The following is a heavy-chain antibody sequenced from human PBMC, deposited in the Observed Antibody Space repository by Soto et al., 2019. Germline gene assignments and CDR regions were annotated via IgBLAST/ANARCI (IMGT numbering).Heavy chain of an antibody. CDR3: ARARADTGGSAADY. J-gene: IGHJ4*02. Sequence: QVHLVQSGAEVKKPGSSVRVSCKTSGYTFSNYAISWVRHAPGQGLEWMGWINPGSGYTTYAHERVTMNKDASTYPAQLEVTSMRSADKAIYYCARARADTGGSAADYRSQGDLVNVSS. D-gene: IGHD2-8*02. CDR2: INPGSGYT. CDR1: GYTFSNYA. V-gene: IGHV1-18*01.